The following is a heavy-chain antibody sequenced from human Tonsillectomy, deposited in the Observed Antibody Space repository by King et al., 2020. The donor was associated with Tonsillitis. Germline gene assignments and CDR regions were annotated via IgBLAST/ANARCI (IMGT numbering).Heavy chain of an antibody. CDR3: ARDGGDTWGSGYFDY. J-gene: IGHJ4*02. V-gene: IGHV3-30*04. Sequence: VQLVESGGGVVQPGRSLRLSCAASGFTFSSYAIHGVRQAPGKGLEGVAIMSFDGSNKYYADSVKGRFTISRDNSKNTLYLQMNSVRAEDTAIYYCARDGGDTWGSGYFDYGGQGALVTVSS. D-gene: IGHD3-16*01. CDR2: MSFDGSNK. CDR1: GFTFSSYA.